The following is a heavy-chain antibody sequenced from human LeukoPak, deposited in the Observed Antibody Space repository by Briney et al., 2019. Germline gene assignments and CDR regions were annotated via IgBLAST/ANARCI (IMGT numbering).Heavy chain of an antibody. J-gene: IGHJ3*02. CDR1: GFTFSSYG. Sequence: GGSLRLSCAASGFTFSSYGMSWVRQAPGKGLEWVSAFSGSGGSTYYADSVKGRFTISRDNSKNTQYLQMNSLRAEDTAVYYCAKPFYDSSGYSDAFDIWGQGTMVTVSS. D-gene: IGHD3-22*01. CDR2: FSGSGGST. V-gene: IGHV3-23*01. CDR3: AKPFYDSSGYSDAFDI.